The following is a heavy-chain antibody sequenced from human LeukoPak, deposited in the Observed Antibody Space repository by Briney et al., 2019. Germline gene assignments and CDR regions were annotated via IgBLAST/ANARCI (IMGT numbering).Heavy chain of an antibody. CDR3: AKAVGATLKALFDY. CDR2: ISGSGGST. Sequence: PGAPLRLSCAASGFTFSSYAMSWVRQAPGKGLEWVSAISGSGGSTYYADSVKGRFTISRDNSKNTLYLQMNGLRAEDTAVYYCAKAVGATLKALFDYWGQGTLVTVSS. J-gene: IGHJ4*02. CDR1: GFTFSSYA. V-gene: IGHV3-23*01. D-gene: IGHD1-26*01.